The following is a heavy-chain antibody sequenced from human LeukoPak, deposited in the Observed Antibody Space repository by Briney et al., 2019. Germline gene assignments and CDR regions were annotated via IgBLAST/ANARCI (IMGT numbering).Heavy chain of an antibody. Sequence: SETLSLTCTVSGGSISSYYWSWIRHPPGKGLEWIGYIYYSGSTNYNPSLKSRVTISVDTSKNQFSLKLSSVTAADTAVYYCAQIEDYGDYYFDYWGQGTLVTVSS. D-gene: IGHD4-17*01. V-gene: IGHV4-59*01. J-gene: IGHJ4*02. CDR1: GGSISSYY. CDR2: IYYSGST. CDR3: AQIEDYGDYYFDY.